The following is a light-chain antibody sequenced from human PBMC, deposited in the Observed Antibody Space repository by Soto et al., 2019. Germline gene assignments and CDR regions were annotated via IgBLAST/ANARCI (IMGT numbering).Light chain of an antibody. V-gene: IGLV2-14*03. CDR3: SSYTSSSTRV. CDR2: DVS. Sequence: QSVLSQPGSVSGSPGQSITISCTETSSDVGGYNYVSWYQQHPGKAPKLMIYDVSNRPSGVSNRFSGSKSGNTASLTISGLQTEDEADYYCSSYTSSSTRVFGTGTKVTVL. J-gene: IGLJ1*01. CDR1: SSDVGGYNY.